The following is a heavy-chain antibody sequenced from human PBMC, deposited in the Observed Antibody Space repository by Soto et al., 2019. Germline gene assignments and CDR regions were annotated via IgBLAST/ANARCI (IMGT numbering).Heavy chain of an antibody. V-gene: IGHV3-9*01. CDR3: AKDRYSSSAYYYYGMDA. CDR2: ISGNSGSL. D-gene: IGHD6-6*01. CDR1: GFIFDDYA. Sequence: EVQLVESGGGLVQPGRSLRLSCAASGFIFDDYAMHWVRQAPGKGLEWVAVISGNSGSLGYADSVKGRFIISRDNAKNSLYLQMNRLRAEDTDLYYCAKDRYSSSAYYYYGMDAWGQGTTVTVSS. J-gene: IGHJ6*02.